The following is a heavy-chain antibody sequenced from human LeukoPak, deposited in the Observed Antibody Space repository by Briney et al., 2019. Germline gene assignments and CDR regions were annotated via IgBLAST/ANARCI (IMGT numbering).Heavy chain of an antibody. CDR2: ISSSGSTI. J-gene: IGHJ6*04. D-gene: IGHD3-9*01. V-gene: IGHV3-48*03. Sequence: SRGSLRLSCAASGFTFSSYEMNWVRQAPGKGLEWVSYISSSGSTIYYADSVKGRFTISRDNAKNSLYLQMNSLRAEDTAVYYCAALGADYDILTGYSRLGYYGMDVWGKGTTVTVSS. CDR1: GFTFSSYE. CDR3: AALGADYDILTGYSRLGYYGMDV.